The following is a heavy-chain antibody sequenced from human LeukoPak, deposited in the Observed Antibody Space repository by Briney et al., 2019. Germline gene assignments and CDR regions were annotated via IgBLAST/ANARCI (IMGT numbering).Heavy chain of an antibody. CDR2: INPNSGGT. D-gene: IGHD7-27*01. CDR3: ARGPLGYYCYGMDV. CDR1: GYTFTGYY. Sequence: ASVKVSCKASGYTFTGYYMHWVRQAPGQGLEWMGWINPNSGGTNYAQKFQGRVTMTRDTSISTAYMELSRLGSDDTAVYYCARGPLGYYCYGMDVWGQGTTVTVSS. V-gene: IGHV1-2*02. J-gene: IGHJ6*02.